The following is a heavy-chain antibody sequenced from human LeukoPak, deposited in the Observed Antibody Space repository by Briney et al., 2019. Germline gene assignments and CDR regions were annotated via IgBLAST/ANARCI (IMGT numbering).Heavy chain of an antibody. J-gene: IGHJ4*02. D-gene: IGHD5-18*01. CDR1: GFTFSSYW. V-gene: IGHV3-7*01. Sequence: GGSLRLSCAASGFTFSSYWMSWVRQAPGKGLEWVANIKKDGSEKYYVDPVKGRFTISRDNAKTSLYLQMNSLRAEDTAVYYCARDLSGVAGYTYGRGIDYWGQGTLVTVSS. CDR2: IKKDGSEK. CDR3: ARDLSGVAGYTYGRGIDY.